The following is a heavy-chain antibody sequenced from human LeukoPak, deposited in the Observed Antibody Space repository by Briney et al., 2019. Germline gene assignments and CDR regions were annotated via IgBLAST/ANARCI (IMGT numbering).Heavy chain of an antibody. J-gene: IGHJ4*02. CDR2: ISGSGGST. V-gene: IGHV3-23*01. CDR1: GFTFNNYA. Sequence: PGGSLRLSCAASGFTFNNYAMSWVRQAPGKGLEWLLAISGSGGSTYYADSVKGRFTISRDKSKNTLYLQMSSLRAEDTALYYCAKDILVSSGWYGVFDYWGQGTLVTVSS. D-gene: IGHD6-19*01. CDR3: AKDILVSSGWYGVFDY.